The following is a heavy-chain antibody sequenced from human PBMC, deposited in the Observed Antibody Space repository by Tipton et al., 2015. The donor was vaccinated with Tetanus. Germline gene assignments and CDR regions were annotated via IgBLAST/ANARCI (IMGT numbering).Heavy chain of an antibody. CDR3: ARGDGSTLHY. CDR2: IYYRGCT. CDR1: GGSISTYY. J-gene: IGHJ4*02. D-gene: IGHD5-24*01. Sequence: TLSLTCTVSGGSISTYYWSWIRQPPGKGLEWIGYIYYRGCTNYYPSLKSRVTMSVDTSKNQFSLNLSSVTAADTAVYYCARGDGSTLHYWGQGTLVTVSS. V-gene: IGHV4-59*01.